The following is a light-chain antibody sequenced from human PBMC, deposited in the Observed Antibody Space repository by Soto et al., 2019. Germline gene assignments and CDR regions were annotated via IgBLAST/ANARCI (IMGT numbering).Light chain of an antibody. CDR3: SSYTGSSTLEGG. J-gene: IGLJ1*01. CDR1: SSDVGGYNY. Sequence: QSVLTQPASVSGSPGQSITISCTGTSSDVGGYNYVSWYQQHPGKAPKLIIYDVSNRPSWVSNRFSGSKSGNTASLTISGLQVEDEADYYCSSYTGSSTLEGGFGTGTKVTVL. CDR2: DVS. V-gene: IGLV2-14*01.